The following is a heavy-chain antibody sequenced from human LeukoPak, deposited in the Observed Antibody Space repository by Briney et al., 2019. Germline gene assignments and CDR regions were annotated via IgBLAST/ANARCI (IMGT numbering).Heavy chain of an antibody. Sequence: HPGGSLRLSCAASGFTFSDYAMSWVRQAPGKGLEWLSVISGGSSGSTYYADSVTGRFTVSRDNSKNTVDLQMNNLRVDDTAIYYCAKDRTDPGNDYVWGSYRVYFDYWGQGTLVTVSS. V-gene: IGHV3-23*01. J-gene: IGHJ4*02. CDR2: ISGGSSGST. CDR3: AKDRTDPGNDYVWGSYRVYFDY. CDR1: GFTFSDYA. D-gene: IGHD3-16*02.